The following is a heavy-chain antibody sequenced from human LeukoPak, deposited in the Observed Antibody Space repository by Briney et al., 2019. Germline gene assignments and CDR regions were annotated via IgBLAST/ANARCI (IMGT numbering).Heavy chain of an antibody. CDR3: ARFTRRYSGDY. Sequence: QPGGSLRLSCAASGFNFNNYWMGWLRQAPGKGLEGVANIKDDGSDEYYVDSVKGRFTIVRDNAYNSLYLQMISLRVEDTAIYFCARFTRRYSGDYWGKGTLVSVS. V-gene: IGHV3-7*03. J-gene: IGHJ4*02. D-gene: IGHD1-26*01. CDR2: IKDDGSDE. CDR1: GFNFNNYW.